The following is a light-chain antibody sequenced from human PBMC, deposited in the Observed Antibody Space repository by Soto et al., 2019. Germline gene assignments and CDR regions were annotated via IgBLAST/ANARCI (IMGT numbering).Light chain of an antibody. J-gene: IGKJ4*01. CDR1: QSVYSN. V-gene: IGKV3-15*01. CDR3: QQYQSWPLT. Sequence: EIVMTQSPATLSLSPGERATLSCRASQSVYSNLAWYQQKPGQTPRLLIYESSTSATGIPARFSGGGSGTEFTLTISCLQSEDFADYFCQQYQSWPLTFGGGTKVEIK. CDR2: ESS.